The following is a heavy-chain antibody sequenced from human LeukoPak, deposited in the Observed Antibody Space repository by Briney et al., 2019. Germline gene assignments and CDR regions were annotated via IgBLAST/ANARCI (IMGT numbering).Heavy chain of an antibody. D-gene: IGHD1-26*01. J-gene: IGHJ1*01. CDR1: EFPFSSYA. V-gene: IGHV3-23*01. CDR2: ISDGGGST. Sequence: GGSLRLSCVASEFPFSSYAMSWVRQAPGKGLEWVSGISDGGGSTYYADSVKGRFTISRDFFRNTLYLQMNSLRAEDTAVYYCAKSPNAGPTGVFDDWGQGTLVAVAS. CDR3: AKSPNAGPTGVFDD.